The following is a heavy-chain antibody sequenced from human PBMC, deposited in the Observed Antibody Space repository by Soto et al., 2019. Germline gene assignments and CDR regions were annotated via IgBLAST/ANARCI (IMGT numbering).Heavy chain of an antibody. D-gene: IGHD1-1*01. V-gene: IGHV3-15*07. CDR3: TTGRVGYWNDIKDL. CDR2: IKSNTDGGTT. Sequence: GGSLRLSCGASGFTFSKACMSWVRQAPGKGLEWVGRIKSNTDGGTTDYAAPVKGRFTISRDDSQNTLYLQMNTLKTEDTAVYYCTTGRVGYWNDIKDLWGQGT. CDR1: GFTFSKAC. J-gene: IGHJ5*02.